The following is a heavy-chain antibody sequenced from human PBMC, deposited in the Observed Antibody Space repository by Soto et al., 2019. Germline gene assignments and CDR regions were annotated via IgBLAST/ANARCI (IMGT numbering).Heavy chain of an antibody. Sequence: QVQLVESGGGVVQPGRSLRLSCAASGFTFSSYGMHWVRQAPGKGLEWVAVISYDGSNKYYADSVKGRFTISRDNSKNTLYLQMNSLRAEDTAVYYCATGTTMIVVAPLFDNWGQGTLVTVSS. CDR2: ISYDGSNK. CDR1: GFTFSSYG. V-gene: IGHV3-30*03. CDR3: ATGTTMIVVAPLFDN. J-gene: IGHJ4*02. D-gene: IGHD3-22*01.